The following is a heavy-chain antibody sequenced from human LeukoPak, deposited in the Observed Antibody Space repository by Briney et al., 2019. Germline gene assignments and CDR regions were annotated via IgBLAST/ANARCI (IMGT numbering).Heavy chain of an antibody. J-gene: IGHJ4*02. D-gene: IGHD2-2*01. Sequence: GASVKVSCKASGYTFTSYGISWVRQAPGQGLEWMGRIIPILGIANYAQKFQGRVTITADKSTSTACMELSSLRSEDTAVYYCARESEEYCSSTSCRAFDYWGQGTLATVSS. V-gene: IGHV1-69*04. CDR3: ARESEEYCSSTSCRAFDY. CDR1: GYTFTSYG. CDR2: IIPILGIA.